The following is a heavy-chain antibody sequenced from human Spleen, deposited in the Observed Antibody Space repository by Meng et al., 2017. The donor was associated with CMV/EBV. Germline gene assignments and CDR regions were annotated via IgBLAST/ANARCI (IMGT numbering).Heavy chain of an antibody. CDR3: ATDPDYDYDFDY. CDR1: GFRFDEYG. CDR2: INSRSNNI. J-gene: IGHJ4*02. Sequence: GESLKISCATSGFRFDEYGMSWIRQPPGKGLEWVSHINSRSNNIGYADSVKGRFTISRDIPGNSLYLQMNSLRVEDTGVYYCATDPDYDYDFDYWGQGTLVTVSS. V-gene: IGHV3-11*04. D-gene: IGHD4-17*01.